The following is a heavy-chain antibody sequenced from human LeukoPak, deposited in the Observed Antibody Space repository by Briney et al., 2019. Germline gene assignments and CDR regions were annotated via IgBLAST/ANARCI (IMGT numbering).Heavy chain of an antibody. CDR1: GFTVSSNY. CDR3: AKDPPGGSCSY. V-gene: IGHV3-23*01. D-gene: IGHD2-15*01. CDR2: ISGSGGST. Sequence: GGSLRLSCAASGFTVSSNYMSWVRQAPGKGLEWVSAISGSGGSTYYADSVKGRFTISRDNSKNTLYLQMNSLRAEDTAVYYCAKDPPGGSCSYWGQGTLVTVSS. J-gene: IGHJ4*02.